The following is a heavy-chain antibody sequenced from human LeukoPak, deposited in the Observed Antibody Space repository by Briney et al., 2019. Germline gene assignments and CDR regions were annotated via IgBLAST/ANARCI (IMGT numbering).Heavy chain of an antibody. Sequence: GGSLRLSCAASGFTFSSYEMNWVRQAPGKGPEWVSYISSSGSTIYYAESVKGRFTLYRDNAKNSLYLQMNSLRVEDTAVYYFARGAGAGADYYYYDYMDVWGKGTTVTVSS. CDR1: GFTFSSYE. D-gene: IGHD1-26*01. CDR3: ARGAGAGADYYYYDYMDV. V-gene: IGHV3-48*03. J-gene: IGHJ6*03. CDR2: ISSSGSTI.